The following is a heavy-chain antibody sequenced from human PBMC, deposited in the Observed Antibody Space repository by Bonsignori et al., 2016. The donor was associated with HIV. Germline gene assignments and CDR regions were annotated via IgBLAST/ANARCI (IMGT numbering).Heavy chain of an antibody. CDR3: ARDLGDWREDY. D-gene: IGHD3-16*01. V-gene: IGHV1-69*01. CDR2: IIPIFGTA. J-gene: IGHJ4*02. Sequence: WVRQAPGQGLEWMGGIIPIFGTANYAQKFQGRVTISADELTSTAYMELSSLRSEDTAVYYCARDLGDWREDYWGQGTLVTVSS.